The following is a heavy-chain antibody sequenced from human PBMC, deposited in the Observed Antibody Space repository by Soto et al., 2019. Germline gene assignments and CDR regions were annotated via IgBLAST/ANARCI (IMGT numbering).Heavy chain of an antibody. Sequence: QVQLVQSGAEVKKPGSSVKVSCEASGDTFSTYTISWVRQVPGQGRAWMGRIIPVLNKINYAQKFQGRVTFTANKSTYTDYTDLSGLRSEDAAVYYCVRAYTGYEPSDDSGGQGTVVTVSS. V-gene: IGHV1-69*02. D-gene: IGHD5-12*01. CDR2: IIPVLNKI. CDR1: GDTFSTYT. J-gene: IGHJ4*02. CDR3: VRAYTGYEPSDDS.